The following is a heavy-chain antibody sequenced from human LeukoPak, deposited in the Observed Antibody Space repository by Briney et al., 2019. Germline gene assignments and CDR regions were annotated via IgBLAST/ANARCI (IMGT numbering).Heavy chain of an antibody. J-gene: IGHJ5*02. CDR1: GGSFSGYY. CDR3: ARGPLTYYDILTGYYEKNWFDP. V-gene: IGHV4-34*01. Sequence: PSETLSLTCAVYGGSFSGYYWSWIRQPPGKGLEWIGEINHSGSTNYNPSLKSRVTISVDTSKNQFSLKLSSVTAADTAVYYCARGPLTYYDILTGYYEKNWFDPWGQGTLVTVSS. CDR2: INHSGST. D-gene: IGHD3-9*01.